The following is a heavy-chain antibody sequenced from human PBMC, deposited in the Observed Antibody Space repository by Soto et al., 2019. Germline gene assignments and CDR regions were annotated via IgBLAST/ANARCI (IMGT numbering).Heavy chain of an antibody. CDR1: GFTFRSYV. Sequence: QVQLVESGGGVVQPGTSLRLSCVESGFTFRSYVIHCVRQAPGKGLEWVALTSYDGSNNFYGDSVKGRFTISRDNSRNTVELQMDSLRLEDTALYFCARWGTTGGLDVWGQGTLVSVSS. CDR2: TSYDGSNN. V-gene: IGHV3-33*05. J-gene: IGHJ4*02. D-gene: IGHD3-16*01. CDR3: ARWGTTGGLDV.